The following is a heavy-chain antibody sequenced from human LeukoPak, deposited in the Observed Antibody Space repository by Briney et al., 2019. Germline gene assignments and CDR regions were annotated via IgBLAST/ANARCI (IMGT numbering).Heavy chain of an antibody. Sequence: GASVKVSCKASGYTFTGYYMHWLRQAPGQGLEWMGWINPDSGATNYAQRFQGRVTMTRDTSISTAYMELSRLRSDDTALYYCARSEMADYWGQGTLVTVSS. CDR3: ARSEMADY. V-gene: IGHV1-2*02. D-gene: IGHD1-14*01. CDR2: INPDSGAT. CDR1: GYTFTGYY. J-gene: IGHJ4*02.